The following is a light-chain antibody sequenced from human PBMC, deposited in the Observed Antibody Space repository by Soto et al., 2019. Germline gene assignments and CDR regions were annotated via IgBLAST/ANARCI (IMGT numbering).Light chain of an antibody. CDR2: GAS. Sequence: EIVLTQSPGTLSLSPGERATLSCRASQSLSSRYLAWYQQTPGQAPRLLIYGASSRATGVPDRFSGSGSGTDFSLTICRLEPEDFAVYYCQQYDTSRRTFGQGTKVDIK. J-gene: IGKJ1*01. CDR1: QSLSSRY. CDR3: QQYDTSRRT. V-gene: IGKV3-20*01.